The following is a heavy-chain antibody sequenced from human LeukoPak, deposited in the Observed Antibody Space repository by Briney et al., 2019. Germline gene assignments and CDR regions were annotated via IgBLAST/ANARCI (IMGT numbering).Heavy chain of an antibody. Sequence: GESLRLSCAASGFTFSGSAMHWVRQASGKGLEWVGRIRSKANSYATAYAASVKGRFTISRDDSKNTAYLQMNSLKTEDTAVYYCTSRGSSLNYYYGMDVWGQGTTVTVSS. CDR2: IRSKANSYAT. CDR1: GFTFSGSA. D-gene: IGHD1-26*01. J-gene: IGHJ6*02. CDR3: TSRGSSLNYYYGMDV. V-gene: IGHV3-73*01.